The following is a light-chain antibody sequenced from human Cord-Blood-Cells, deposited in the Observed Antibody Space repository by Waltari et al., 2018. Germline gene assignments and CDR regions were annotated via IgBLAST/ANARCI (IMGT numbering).Light chain of an antibody. V-gene: IGLV2-14*01. CDR3: SSYTSSSTRV. Sequence: QSALTQPASVSGSPGQSITLSCTGTSSDVGGYNYVPWYQQHPGKAPNLMIYDVSNRPSGVSNRFSGSKSGNTASLTISGLQAEDEADYYCSSYTSSSTRVFGGGTKLTVL. CDR2: DVS. CDR1: SSDVGGYNY. J-gene: IGLJ3*02.